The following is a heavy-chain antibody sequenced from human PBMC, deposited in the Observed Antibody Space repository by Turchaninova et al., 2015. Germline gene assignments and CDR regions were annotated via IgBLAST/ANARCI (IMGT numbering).Heavy chain of an antibody. CDR1: GFIFNNYA. CDR3: ADPPNY. J-gene: IGHJ4*02. V-gene: IGHV3-23*04. CDR2: IGKSVADT. Sequence: EVQVVASGGGLVQPGGSLRLSCAASGFIFNNYAMSWVRQAPGKGLEWVSSIGKSVADTYYADSVKGRFTISRDNSKNTLFLQMNSLRAEDSAIYYCADPPNYWGQGTLVTVSS.